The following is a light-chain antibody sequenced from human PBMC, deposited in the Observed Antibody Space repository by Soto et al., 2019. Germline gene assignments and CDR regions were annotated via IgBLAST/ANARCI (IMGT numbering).Light chain of an antibody. Sequence: DIQLTQSPSSLSASVGARVPITCRASQTIDTYLNWYQHKPGTAPKVLIYAATYLQNGVPSRFSGTGSGADFTLTISSLQPEDFATYYCQQNFNFPRTFGQGTRWIS. CDR1: QTIDTY. CDR2: AAT. V-gene: IGKV1-39*01. J-gene: IGKJ1*01. CDR3: QQNFNFPRT.